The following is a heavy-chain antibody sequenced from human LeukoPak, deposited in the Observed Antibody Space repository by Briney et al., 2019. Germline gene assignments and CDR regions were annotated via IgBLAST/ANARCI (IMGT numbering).Heavy chain of an antibody. D-gene: IGHD5/OR15-5a*01. CDR2: IYYSGNT. V-gene: IGHV4-39*01. J-gene: IGHJ5*02. CDR3: ARRRTLSTTGRFDP. Sequence: PSETLSLTCTVSGGSISRSSSYWGWIRQPPGKGLEWIVSIYYSGNTYYNPSLKRRVNIPVDTSKNQVSLKLSSVTAADTAVYYCARRRTLSTTGRFDPWGQGILVTVSS. CDR1: GGSISRSSSY.